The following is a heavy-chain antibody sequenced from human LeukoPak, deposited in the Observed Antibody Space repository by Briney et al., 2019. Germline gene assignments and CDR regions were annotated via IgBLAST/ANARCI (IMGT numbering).Heavy chain of an antibody. CDR2: ITISSTFI. CDR1: GFTFSAYA. V-gene: IGHV3-21*01. Sequence: GGSLRLSCVASGFTFSAYAMSWVRQAPGKGLEWVSSITISSTFIYYADSVKGRCTISRDNAESSLFLQMNSLRAEDTAVYFCARDGHGDGFLTGYSYFGMDVWGQGTTVTVSS. CDR3: ARDGHGDGFLTGYSYFGMDV. D-gene: IGHD3-9*01. J-gene: IGHJ6*02.